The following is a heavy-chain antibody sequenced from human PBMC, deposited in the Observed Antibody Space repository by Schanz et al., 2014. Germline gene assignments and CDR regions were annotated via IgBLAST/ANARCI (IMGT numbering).Heavy chain of an antibody. J-gene: IGHJ2*01. CDR1: GGSIRSGTYY. Sequence: QVQLQESGPGLVKPSQTLSLTCTVSGGSIRSGTYYWSWIRQPAGKALEWVGRVFPNGITNYNPSRKTPSPISLDTPNTQFSLTLTSLTAADTAVYCCARDTAWRLDLWGRGTLVTVSS. V-gene: IGHV4-61*02. CDR3: ARDTAWRLDL. CDR2: VFPNGIT. D-gene: IGHD5-18*01.